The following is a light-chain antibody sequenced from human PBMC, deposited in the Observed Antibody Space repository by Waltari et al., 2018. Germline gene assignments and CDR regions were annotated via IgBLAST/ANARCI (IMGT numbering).Light chain of an antibody. CDR3: AAWDDSLNGRWV. J-gene: IGLJ3*02. V-gene: IGLV1-44*01. CDR1: ESHFRHNV. Sequence: SELTQPPSPSGSPGQRVTISCLSTESHFRHNVLKWYQPLPGTAPNLPIYRNDLRPSGGPDRFSGSKAGSSASLAISGLHSEDEADYYCAAWDDSLNGRWVFGGGTKVTVL. CDR2: RND.